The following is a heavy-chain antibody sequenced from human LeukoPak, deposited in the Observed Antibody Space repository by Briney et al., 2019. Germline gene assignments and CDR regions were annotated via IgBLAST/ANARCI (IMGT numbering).Heavy chain of an antibody. Sequence: PGGSLRLSCAASGFTFSDYWMSWVRQAPGKGLEWVANIKQGGSEKNYVDSVKGRFTISRDNAKNSLYLQMNSLRADDTAVYYCARDSRRVGATGGSDYWGQGTLVTVSS. J-gene: IGHJ4*02. V-gene: IGHV3-7*03. D-gene: IGHD1-26*01. CDR3: ARDSRRVGATGGSDY. CDR1: GFTFSDYW. CDR2: IKQGGSEK.